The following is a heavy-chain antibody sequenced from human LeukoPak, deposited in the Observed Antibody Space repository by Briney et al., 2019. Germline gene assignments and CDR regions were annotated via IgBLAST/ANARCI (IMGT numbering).Heavy chain of an antibody. D-gene: IGHD2-2*01. V-gene: IGHV3-30*18. CDR1: GFTFSTYG. CDR2: ISYDGSNK. Sequence: GGSLRLSCAASGFTFSTYGMHWVRQAPAKGLEWVAVISYDGSNKYYADSVKGRFTISRDNSKNTLYLQMNSLRAEDTAVYYCAKVSRYCSSTSCWTNYYYYGMDVWGQGTTVTVSS. CDR3: AKVSRYCSSTSCWTNYYYYGMDV. J-gene: IGHJ6*02.